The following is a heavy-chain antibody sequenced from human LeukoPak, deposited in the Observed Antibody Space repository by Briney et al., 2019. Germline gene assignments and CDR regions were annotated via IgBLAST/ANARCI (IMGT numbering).Heavy chain of an antibody. Sequence: ASVKVSCTASGYIFSTYFIHWVRQAPGQGLEWMGWINPNNGDTNYVQKFQGRVTMTRDTSISTAYMESTRLRSDETAVYYCAREGGYDILTGYQDYWGQGTLVTVSS. CDR3: AREGGYDILTGYQDY. V-gene: IGHV1-2*02. D-gene: IGHD3-9*01. CDR1: GYIFSTYF. CDR2: INPNNGDT. J-gene: IGHJ4*02.